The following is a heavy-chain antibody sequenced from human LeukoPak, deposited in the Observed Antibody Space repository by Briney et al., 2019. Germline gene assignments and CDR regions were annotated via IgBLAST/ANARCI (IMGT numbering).Heavy chain of an antibody. Sequence: PSETLSLTCTISGDSTNTYFWSWIRQPPGKGLEWVGYIYYTGTTNYNPSLKSRVTISVDTSKNQFSLKVSSVTAADTGVYYCASKSTDHGELRFDYWGQGTLVTVSS. J-gene: IGHJ4*02. D-gene: IGHD4-17*01. CDR1: GDSTNTYF. CDR2: IYYTGTT. CDR3: ASKSTDHGELRFDY. V-gene: IGHV4-59*01.